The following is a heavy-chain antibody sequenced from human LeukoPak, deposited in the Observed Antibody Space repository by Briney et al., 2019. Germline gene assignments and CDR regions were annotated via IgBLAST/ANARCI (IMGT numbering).Heavy chain of an antibody. Sequence: SEALSLTCTVSGGSISSYYWSWIRQPPGKGLEWIGYIYYSGSTNYNPSLKSRVTISVDTSKNQFSLKLSSVTAADMAVYYCARVSGRTYYYGMDVWGKGTTVTVSS. J-gene: IGHJ6*04. CDR3: ARVSGRTYYYGMDV. D-gene: IGHD5/OR15-5a*01. CDR1: GGSISSYY. V-gene: IGHV4-59*01. CDR2: IYYSGST.